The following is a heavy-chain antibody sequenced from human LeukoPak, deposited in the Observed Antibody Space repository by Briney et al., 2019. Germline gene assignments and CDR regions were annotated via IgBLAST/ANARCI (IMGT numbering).Heavy chain of an antibody. CDR2: ISSSSSYT. Sequence: GGSLRLSCAASGFTFSDYYMSWIRQAPGKGLEWVSYISSSSSYTNYADSVKGRFTISRDNAKNSLYLQMNSLRAEDTAVYYCARAPIGDNNWFDPWGQGTLVTVSS. J-gene: IGHJ5*02. V-gene: IGHV3-11*06. CDR1: GFTFSDYY. D-gene: IGHD3-16*01. CDR3: ARAPIGDNNWFDP.